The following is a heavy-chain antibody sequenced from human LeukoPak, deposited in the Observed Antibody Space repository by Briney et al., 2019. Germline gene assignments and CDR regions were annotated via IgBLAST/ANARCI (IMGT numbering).Heavy chain of an antibody. D-gene: IGHD3-10*01. CDR2: ISYSGST. Sequence: TSETLSLTYAISGGSISPYHWTWIRQPPGKGLEWIGYISYSGSTNYNPSLKSRVTISIDTSKSQFSLKLSSVTAADTAVYYCERHLDYYGSGSYEYWGPGTLVTVSS. CDR1: GGSISPYH. J-gene: IGHJ4*02. V-gene: IGHV4-59*08. CDR3: ERHLDYYGSGSYEY.